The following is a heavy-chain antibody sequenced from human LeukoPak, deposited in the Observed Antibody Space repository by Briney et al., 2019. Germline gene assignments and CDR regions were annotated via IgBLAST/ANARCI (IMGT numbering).Heavy chain of an antibody. J-gene: IGHJ3*02. CDR3: ARDLPQLDAFDI. CDR1: GYSISSGYY. CDR2: IYHTGST. V-gene: IGHV4-38-2*02. Sequence: SETLSLTCTVSGYSISSGYYWGWIWQPPGKGLEWIGSIYHTGSTNYNPSLKSRVTISVDTSKNQFSLKLSSVTAADTAVYYCARDLPQLDAFDIWGQGTMVTVSS. D-gene: IGHD6-13*01.